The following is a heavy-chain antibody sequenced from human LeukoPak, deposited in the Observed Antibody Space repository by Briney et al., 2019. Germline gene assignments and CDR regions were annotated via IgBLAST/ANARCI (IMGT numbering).Heavy chain of an antibody. J-gene: IGHJ4*02. CDR2: IFHSGST. CDR3: PRGAPGGNDYGDY. V-gene: IGHV4-59*01. Sequence: SETLSLTCTVSGGSLSSYYWSWIRQPPGKGLEWIGYIFHSGSTNYNPSLKSRVTISVDTSKNQLSLKLSSVTAADTAVYYCPRGAPGGNDYGDYWGQGTLVTVSS. CDR1: GGSLSSYY.